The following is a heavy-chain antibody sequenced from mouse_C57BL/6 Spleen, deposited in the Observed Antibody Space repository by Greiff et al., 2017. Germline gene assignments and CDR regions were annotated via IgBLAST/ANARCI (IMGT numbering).Heavy chain of an antibody. D-gene: IGHD2-2*01. CDR1: GYAFSSSW. CDR2: IYPGDGDT. J-gene: IGHJ3*01. Sequence: QVQLQQSGPELVKPGASVKISCKASGYAFSSSWMNWVKQRPGKGLEWIGRIYPGDGDTNYNGKFKGKATLTADKSSSTAYMQLSSLTSEDSAVYFCARSGGYDSLFAYWGQGTLVTVSA. V-gene: IGHV1-82*01. CDR3: ARSGGYDSLFAY.